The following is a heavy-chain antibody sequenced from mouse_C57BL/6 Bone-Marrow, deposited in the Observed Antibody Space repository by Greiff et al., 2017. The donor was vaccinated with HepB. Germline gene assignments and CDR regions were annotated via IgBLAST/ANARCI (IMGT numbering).Heavy chain of an antibody. D-gene: IGHD1-1*01. J-gene: IGHJ1*03. V-gene: IGHV1-81*01. CDR2: IYPRSGNT. Sequence: VQLQQSGAELARPGASVKLSCKASGYNFTSYGISWVKQRTGQGLEWIGEIYPRSGNTYYNEKFKGKATLTADKSSSTEYMELRSLTSEDSAVYFCARILYYYSSRLWYFDVWGTGTTVTVSS. CDR3: ARILYYYSSRLWYFDV. CDR1: GYNFTSYG.